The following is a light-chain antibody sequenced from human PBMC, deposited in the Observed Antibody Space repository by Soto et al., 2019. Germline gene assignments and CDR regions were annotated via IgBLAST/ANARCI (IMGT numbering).Light chain of an antibody. CDR2: GAS. J-gene: IGKJ1*01. Sequence: EIVMTQSPATLSVSPGERATLSCRASQSVYNNLAWYQQKPGQAPRLLIYGASTRATGIPARFSGSGSGTEFTLTISSLEPEDVAVYYCQQYFRSLVEFGQGTKVDIK. V-gene: IGKV3-15*01. CDR1: QSVYNN. CDR3: QQYFRSLVE.